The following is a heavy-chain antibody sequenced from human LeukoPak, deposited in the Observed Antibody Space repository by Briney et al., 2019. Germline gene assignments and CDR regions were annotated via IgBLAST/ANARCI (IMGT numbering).Heavy chain of an antibody. D-gene: IGHD2-21*02. CDR2: IRHDGSIK. CDR1: GFTFSSYG. CDR3: ANEPPITVPAEG. V-gene: IGHV3-30*02. Sequence: GGSLRLSCAASGFTFSSYGMHWVRQAPGKGLEWVAFIRHDGSIKDYADSVKGRFTISRDNSKNTVYLQMNRLRVEDTAVYYCANEPPITVPAEGRGQGTLVTVSS. J-gene: IGHJ4*02.